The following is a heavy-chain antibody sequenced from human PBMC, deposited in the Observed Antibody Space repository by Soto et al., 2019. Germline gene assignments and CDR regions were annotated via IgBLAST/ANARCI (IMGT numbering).Heavy chain of an antibody. CDR3: ARDMGSGSYQLYYYYGMDV. CDR2: INSDGSST. D-gene: IGHD3-10*01. Sequence: EVQLVESGGGLVQPGGSLRLSCAASGFTFSSYWMHWVRQAPGKGLVWVSRINSDGSSTSYADSVKGRFTISRDNAKNTLYLQMNSLRAEDTAVYYCARDMGSGSYQLYYYYGMDVWGQGTTVTVSS. CDR1: GFTFSSYW. V-gene: IGHV3-74*01. J-gene: IGHJ6*02.